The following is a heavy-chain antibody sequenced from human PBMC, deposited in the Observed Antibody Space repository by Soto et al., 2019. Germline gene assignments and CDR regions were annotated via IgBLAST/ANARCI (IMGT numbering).Heavy chain of an antibody. CDR3: AREKVGTTFFDN. V-gene: IGHV4-38-2*02. CDR1: GFSISSGYY. Sequence: ASETLSLTCDVSGFSISSGYYWSWVRQAPGKGLEWIGSIYRSGNSYHNPSLETQLILSVDTSKNQFSLKLASVTAADTAIYYCAREKVGTTFFDNWGQGTQVTVSS. J-gene: IGHJ4*02. D-gene: IGHD1-1*01. CDR2: IYRSGNS.